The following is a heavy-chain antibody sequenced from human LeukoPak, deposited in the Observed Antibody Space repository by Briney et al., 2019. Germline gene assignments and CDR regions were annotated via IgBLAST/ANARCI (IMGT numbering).Heavy chain of an antibody. CDR1: GYTFTSYG. J-gene: IGHJ5*02. V-gene: IGHV1-18*01. CDR3: ARTQQLVLRSPLDP. D-gene: IGHD6-13*01. Sequence: GASVKVSCKASGYTFTSYGISWVRQAPGQGLEWMGWISAYNGNTNYAQKLQGRVTMTTDTSTSTAYMELRSLRSDDTAVYYCARTQQLVLRSPLDPWGQGTQVTVSS. CDR2: ISAYNGNT.